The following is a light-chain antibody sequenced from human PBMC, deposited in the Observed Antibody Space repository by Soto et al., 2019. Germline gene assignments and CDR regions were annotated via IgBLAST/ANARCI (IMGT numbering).Light chain of an antibody. V-gene: IGKV3-20*01. CDR1: QSVSSNY. CDR3: QQYGSSPRT. Sequence: EIVLTQSPATLSLSPGERATLSCRASQSVSSNYLAWYQQKPGQAPRLLIFAASSRNTGIPDRFSGSGSGADFTLTISRLEPEDFAVYHCQQYGSSPRTFGQGTKVEIK. J-gene: IGKJ1*01. CDR2: AAS.